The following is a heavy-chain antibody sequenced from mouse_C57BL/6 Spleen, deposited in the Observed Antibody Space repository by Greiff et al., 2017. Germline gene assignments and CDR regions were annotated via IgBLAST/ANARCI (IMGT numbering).Heavy chain of an antibody. CDR2: INPYNGGT. J-gene: IGHJ3*01. Sequence: VQLQQSGPVLVKPGASVKMSCKASGYTFTDYYMNWVKQSHGKSLEWIGVINPYNGGTSYNQKFKGKATLTVDKSSSTAYMELNSLTSEDSAVYYCARGDYYYGSSYWFAYWGQGTLVTVSA. V-gene: IGHV1-19*01. CDR3: ARGDYYYGSSYWFAY. CDR1: GYTFTDYY. D-gene: IGHD1-1*01.